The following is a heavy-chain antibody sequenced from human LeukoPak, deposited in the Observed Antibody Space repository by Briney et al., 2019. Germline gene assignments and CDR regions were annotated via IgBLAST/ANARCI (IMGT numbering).Heavy chain of an antibody. CDR2: IYPGDSDT. Sequence: GESLKISCKGSGYSFTSYWIGWVRQMPGEGLEWMGIIYPGDSDTRYSPSFQGQVTISADKSISTAYLQWSSLKASDTAMYYCARHVDIVATTSDYYFDYWGQGTLVTVSS. CDR1: GYSFTSYW. V-gene: IGHV5-51*01. CDR3: ARHVDIVATTSDYYFDY. J-gene: IGHJ4*02. D-gene: IGHD5-12*01.